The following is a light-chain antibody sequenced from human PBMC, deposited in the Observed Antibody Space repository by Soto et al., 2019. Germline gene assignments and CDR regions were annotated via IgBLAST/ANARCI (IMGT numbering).Light chain of an antibody. Sequence: DIQMTQSPSTLSASVGDRVTITCRASQSISRALAWHQQKPGKPPKLLIYEVSNLESGVPSRFSGSGSGTEFTLTISSLQPDDFETYYCQQHDGYHLTLGGGTKADIK. CDR2: EVS. V-gene: IGKV1-5*03. CDR3: QQHDGYHLT. J-gene: IGKJ4*01. CDR1: QSISRA.